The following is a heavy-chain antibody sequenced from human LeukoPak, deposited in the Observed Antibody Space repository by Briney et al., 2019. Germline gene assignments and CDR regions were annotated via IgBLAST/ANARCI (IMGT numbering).Heavy chain of an antibody. D-gene: IGHD3-22*01. CDR2: IYYSGST. V-gene: IGHV4-39*07. Sequence: PSETLSLTCTVSGGSISSSSYYWGWIRQPPGKGLEWIGSIYYSGSTYYNPSLKSRVTISVDTSKNQFSLKLSSVTAADTAVYYCARAITMIVVGTTWGRGNFDYWGQGTLVTVSS. CDR3: ARAITMIVVGTTWGRGNFDY. CDR1: GGSISSSSYY. J-gene: IGHJ4*02.